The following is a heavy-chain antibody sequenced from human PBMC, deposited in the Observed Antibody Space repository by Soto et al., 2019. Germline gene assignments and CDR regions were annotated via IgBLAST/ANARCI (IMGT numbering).Heavy chain of an antibody. J-gene: IGHJ4*02. V-gene: IGHV4-39*01. CDR1: GGSISSSSYY. CDR2: IYYSGST. Sequence: QLQLQESGPGLVKPSETLSLTCTVSGGSISSSSYYWGWIRQPPGKGLEWIGSIYYSGSTYYNPSLRSRVPISVDTSTTQFSLKLSSVTAADAAVYYCAGSGYCGGDCYIRVWGQGTLVTVSS. D-gene: IGHD2-21*02. CDR3: AGSGYCGGDCYIRV.